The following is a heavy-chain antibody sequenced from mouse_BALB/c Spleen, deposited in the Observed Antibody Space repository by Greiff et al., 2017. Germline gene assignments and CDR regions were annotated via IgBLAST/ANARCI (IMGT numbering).Heavy chain of an antibody. J-gene: IGHJ3*01. Sequence: VQLQQSGAELVKPGASVKLSCTASGFNIKDTYMHWVKQRPEQGLEWIGRIDPANGNTKYDPKFQGKATITADTSSNTAYLQLSSLTSEDTAVYYCANAYLGLFDYWGQGTLVTVSA. CDR1: GFNIKDTY. D-gene: IGHD2-3*01. CDR2: IDPANGNT. V-gene: IGHV14-3*02. CDR3: ANAYLGLFDY.